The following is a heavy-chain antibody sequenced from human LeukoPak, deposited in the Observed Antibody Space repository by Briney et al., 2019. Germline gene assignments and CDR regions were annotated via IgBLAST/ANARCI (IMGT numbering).Heavy chain of an antibody. CDR1: GFTFSTYG. Sequence: GGSLRLSCAASGFTFSTYGMSWVRQAPGKGLEWVSAIGGSGGATYYADPVKGRFTISRDNSKNTLYLQMNSLRAADTAVYYCAKEVFTYSGAAFDIWGPGTMVTVSS. J-gene: IGHJ3*02. D-gene: IGHD3-16*01. V-gene: IGHV3-23*01. CDR3: AKEVFTYSGAAFDI. CDR2: IGGSGGAT.